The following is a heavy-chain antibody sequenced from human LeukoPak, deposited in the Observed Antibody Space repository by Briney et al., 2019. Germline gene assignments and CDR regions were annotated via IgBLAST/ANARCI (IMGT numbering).Heavy chain of an antibody. D-gene: IGHD4-17*01. CDR1: GGTFSSYA. CDR2: IIPIFGTA. V-gene: IGHV1-69*05. J-gene: IGHJ4*02. CDR3: ARESSYLAVTTVSN. Sequence: SVKVSCKASGGTFSSYAISWVRQAPGQGREWMGGIIPIFGTANYAQKFQGRVTITTDESTSTAYMELSSLRSADTAVYYCARESSYLAVTTVSNWGQGTLVTVSS.